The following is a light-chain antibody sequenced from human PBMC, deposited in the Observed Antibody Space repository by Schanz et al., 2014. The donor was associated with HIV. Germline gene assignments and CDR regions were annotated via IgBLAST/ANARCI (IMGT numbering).Light chain of an antibody. Sequence: DIQMTQSPSTLSASVGDRVTVTCRASQTINNWLAWYQQKPGKVPKVLIYKASSLASGVPSRFSGSGSGTEFTLTIDSLQPDDFAIYYCQQYDSYPITFGGGTNVEIK. V-gene: IGKV1-5*03. CDR1: QTINNW. CDR2: KAS. J-gene: IGKJ4*01. CDR3: QQYDSYPIT.